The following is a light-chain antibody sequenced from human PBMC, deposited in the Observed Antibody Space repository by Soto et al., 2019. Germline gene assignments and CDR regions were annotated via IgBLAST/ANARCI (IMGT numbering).Light chain of an antibody. CDR3: QQYGSSPRT. CDR2: GAS. CDR1: QSVLYSSNNKNY. V-gene: IGKV4-1*01. Sequence: DFVMTQSPDCLAVSLGERATINCKSSQSVLYSSNNKNYLAWYQQKPGQAPRLLIYGASSRATGIPDRFSGSGSGTDITLTISRLEPEDFAVYYCQQYGSSPRTFGQGTKVDIK. J-gene: IGKJ1*01.